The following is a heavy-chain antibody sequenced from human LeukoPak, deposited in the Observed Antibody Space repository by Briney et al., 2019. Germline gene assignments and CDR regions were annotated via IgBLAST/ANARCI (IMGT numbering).Heavy chain of an antibody. J-gene: IGHJ3*02. CDR3: AREHVDTSFDI. CDR1: GYTLTSYG. V-gene: IGHV1-18*01. CDR2: ISGYNGNT. Sequence: ASVKVSCKASGYTLTSYGISWVRQAPGQGLEWMGWISGYNGNTNYAQKLQGRVTMTTDTSTSTAYMELRSLRSDDTAVYYCAREHVDTSFDIWGQGTMVTVSS. D-gene: IGHD5-18*01.